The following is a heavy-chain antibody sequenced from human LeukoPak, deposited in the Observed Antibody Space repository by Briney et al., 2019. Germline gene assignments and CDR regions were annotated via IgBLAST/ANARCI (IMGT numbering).Heavy chain of an antibody. V-gene: IGHV4-59*01. CDR3: ARSYGSGSYSGGLDY. J-gene: IGHJ4*02. CDR1: GGSISSYY. CDR2: IYYSGST. Sequence: PSETLSLTCTVSGGSISSYYWSWIRQPPGKGLEWIGYIYYSGSTSYNPSLKSRVTISVDTSKNQFSLKLSSVTAADTAVYYCARSYGSGSYSGGLDYWGQGTLVTVSS. D-gene: IGHD3-10*01.